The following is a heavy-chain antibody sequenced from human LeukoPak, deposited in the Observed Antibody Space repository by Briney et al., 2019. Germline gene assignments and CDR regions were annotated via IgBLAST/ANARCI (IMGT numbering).Heavy chain of an antibody. J-gene: IGHJ4*02. V-gene: IGHV4-34*01. CDR1: GGSFSGYY. Sequence: SETLSLTCAVYGGSFSGYYWSWIRQPPGKGLEWIGEINHSGSTNYNPSLKSRVTISVDTSKNQFSLKLSSVTAADTAVYYCARGSKHSRDFDYWGQGTPVTVSS. CDR3: ARGSKHSRDFDY. D-gene: IGHD3-22*01. CDR2: INHSGST.